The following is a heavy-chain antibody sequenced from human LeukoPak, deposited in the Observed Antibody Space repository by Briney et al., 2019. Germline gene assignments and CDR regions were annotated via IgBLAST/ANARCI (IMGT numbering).Heavy chain of an antibody. J-gene: IGHJ4*02. V-gene: IGHV3-23*01. Sequence: GGSLRLSCAASGFAFSSYTMTWVRQAPGKGLEWVSGISGSGGNTYHADSVKGRFTISRDNSKNTLYLQMNSLRTEDTAVYYCARDGPGDYGSGSYYRRYFDYWGQGTLVAVSS. CDR1: GFAFSSYT. D-gene: IGHD3-10*01. CDR2: ISGSGGNT. CDR3: ARDGPGDYGSGSYYRRYFDY.